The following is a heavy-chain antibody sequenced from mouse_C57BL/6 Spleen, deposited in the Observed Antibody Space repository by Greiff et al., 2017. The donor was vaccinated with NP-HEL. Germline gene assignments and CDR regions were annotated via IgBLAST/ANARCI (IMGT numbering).Heavy chain of an antibody. D-gene: IGHD2-2*01. Sequence: QVQLQQPGAELVKPGASVKLSCKASGYTFTSYWMHWVKQRPGRGLEWIGRIDPNGGGTKYTEKFKSKATLTVDKPSSTAYTQLSSMTSEDAAVYYCAREDYGYGFGYWGQGTPVTVSA. CDR1: GYTFTSYW. J-gene: IGHJ3*01. CDR3: AREDYGYGFGY. CDR2: IDPNGGGT. V-gene: IGHV1-72*01.